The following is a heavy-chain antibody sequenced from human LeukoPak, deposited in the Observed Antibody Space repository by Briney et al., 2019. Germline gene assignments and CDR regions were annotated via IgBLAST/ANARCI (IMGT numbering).Heavy chain of an antibody. Sequence: GGSLRLSCAASGFTFSSYAMSWVRQAPGKGLEWVSAISGSGGSTYYADSVKGRFTISRDNSKNTLYLQMNSLRAEDTAVYYSARGYSSGCSLMPEYWGQGTLVTVSS. J-gene: IGHJ4*02. D-gene: IGHD6-19*01. CDR3: ARGYSSGCSLMPEY. CDR2: ISGSGGST. CDR1: GFTFSSYA. V-gene: IGHV3-23*01.